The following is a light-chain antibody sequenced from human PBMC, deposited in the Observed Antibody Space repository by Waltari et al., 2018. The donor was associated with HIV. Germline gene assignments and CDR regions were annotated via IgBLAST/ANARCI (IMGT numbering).Light chain of an antibody. J-gene: IGLJ2*01. CDR2: YDA. CDR1: LIGTKS. V-gene: IGLV3-21*01. Sequence: SYVLTQPPSVSVALGEAATISWGGELIGTKSVHWYQQRPGQAPLLVIYYDADRPSGIPERFSGSNSGNAATLTISRVEAADEADYYCQVWDDTTHHVVFGGGTKLTAL. CDR3: QVWDDTTHHVV.